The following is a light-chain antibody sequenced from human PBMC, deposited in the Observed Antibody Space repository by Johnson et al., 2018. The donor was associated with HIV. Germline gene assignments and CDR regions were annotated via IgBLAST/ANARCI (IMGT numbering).Light chain of an antibody. J-gene: IGLJ1*01. Sequence: QSVLTQPPSVSAAPGQKVTISCSGSSSNIGNNYVSWYQQLPGTAPKLLIYDNNKRPSGIPDRFSCSKSGTSATLGITGLQTGDEADYYCGTWDNSLGTVGVCGTGTKVTVL. CDR3: GTWDNSLGTVGV. V-gene: IGLV1-51*01. CDR2: DNN. CDR1: SSNIGNNY.